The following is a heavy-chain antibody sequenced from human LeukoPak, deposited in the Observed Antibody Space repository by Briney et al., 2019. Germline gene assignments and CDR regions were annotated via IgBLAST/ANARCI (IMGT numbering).Heavy chain of an antibody. Sequence: GGSLRLSCAASGFTYSSHWMHWVRQAPGKGLVWVSRISAGSSTSYADSVKGRFTVSRDNAKNTLNLQMNSLRAEDTAVYYCARDLFFSDAGYSSGWRAEYFHHWGQGTLVTVSS. CDR1: GFTYSSHW. V-gene: IGHV3-74*01. CDR2: ISAGSST. J-gene: IGHJ1*01. CDR3: ARDLFFSDAGYSSGWRAEYFHH. D-gene: IGHD6-19*01.